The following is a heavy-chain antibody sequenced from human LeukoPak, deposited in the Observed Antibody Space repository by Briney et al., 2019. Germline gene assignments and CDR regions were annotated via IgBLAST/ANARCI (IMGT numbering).Heavy chain of an antibody. D-gene: IGHD3-22*01. Sequence: ASVKVSCKASGHTFIGYYMHWVRQAPGQGLEWMGRINPNSGGTNYAQKYQDRVTMTRDTSISTAYMELSRLRSDDTAVYYCASRYYDIDYWGQGTLVTVSS. CDR2: INPNSGGT. J-gene: IGHJ4*02. V-gene: IGHV1-2*06. CDR1: GHTFIGYY. CDR3: ASRYYDIDY.